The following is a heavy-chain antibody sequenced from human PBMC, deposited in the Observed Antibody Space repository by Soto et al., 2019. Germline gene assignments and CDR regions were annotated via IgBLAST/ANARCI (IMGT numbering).Heavy chain of an antibody. Sequence: GGSLRLSCAASGFTFSSYGMHWVRQAPGKGLEWVAVISYDGSNKYYADSVKGRFTISRDNSKNTLYLQMNSLRAEDTAVYYCAKSRGYYYDSSGYYYPYYYYGMDVWGQGTTVTVSS. J-gene: IGHJ6*02. V-gene: IGHV3-30*18. D-gene: IGHD3-22*01. CDR2: ISYDGSNK. CDR3: AKSRGYYYDSSGYYYPYYYYGMDV. CDR1: GFTFSSYG.